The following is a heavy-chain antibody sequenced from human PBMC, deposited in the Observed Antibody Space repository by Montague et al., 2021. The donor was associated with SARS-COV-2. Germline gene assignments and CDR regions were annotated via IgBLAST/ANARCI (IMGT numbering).Heavy chain of an antibody. J-gene: IGHJ5*02. CDR1: GGSIGSHY. V-gene: IGHV4-59*11. CDR2: IHYTGIT. D-gene: IGHD6-25*01. Sequence: SETLSLTCTVSGGSIGSHYWSWIRLPPGKGLEWVGHIHYTGITKYKSSLKSRVTISVDTSKNQLSLKLDSVTAADTAVYYCARGSGSASATWFDPWGQGTLVTVSS. CDR3: ARGSGSASATWFDP.